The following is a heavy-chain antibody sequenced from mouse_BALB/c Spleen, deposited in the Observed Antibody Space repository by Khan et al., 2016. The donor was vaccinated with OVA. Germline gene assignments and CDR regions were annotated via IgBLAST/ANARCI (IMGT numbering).Heavy chain of an antibody. CDR1: GYSITSDYA. Sequence: EVQLQESGPGLVKPSQSLSLTCTVTGYSITSDYAWNWIRQFPGNILECGGYVSYSGNTKYNPSFKSQITITRDTSKNQFFLHLNTLTSEATATYCSRKIYGGGFTYWGQGTTLTVSS. V-gene: IGHV3-2*02. CDR3: RKIYGGGFTY. CDR2: VSYSGNT. D-gene: IGHD1-1*01. J-gene: IGHJ2*01.